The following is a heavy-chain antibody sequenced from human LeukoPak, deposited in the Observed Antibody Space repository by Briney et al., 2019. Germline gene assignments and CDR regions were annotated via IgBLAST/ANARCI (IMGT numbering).Heavy chain of an antibody. D-gene: IGHD3-16*01. J-gene: IGHJ2*01. Sequence: PGGSLRLSCAASGFTFSTYGMHWVRQAPGKGLEWVAFIQYDGQKQYYSDAVKGRFTISRDNSKNTVFPEMTSPTSEDTGVYYCAKDFWGEDDGVWETFGPHWYFEHWGRGTLVIVSS. CDR1: GFTFSTYG. CDR3: AKDFWGEDDGVWETFGPHWYFEH. V-gene: IGHV3-30*02. CDR2: IQYDGQKQ.